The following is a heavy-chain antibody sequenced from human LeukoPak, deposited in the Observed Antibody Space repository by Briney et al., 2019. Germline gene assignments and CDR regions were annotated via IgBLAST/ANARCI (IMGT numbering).Heavy chain of an antibody. CDR1: GGSTSSYY. CDR2: IKQDGSEK. Sequence: ETLSLTCTVSGGSTSSYYWSWIRQPPGKGLEWVANIKQDGSEKYYVDSVKGRFTISRDNAKNSLYLQMNSLRAEDTVVYYCARKNGLDYWGQGTLVTVSS. V-gene: IGHV3-7*01. J-gene: IGHJ4*02. CDR3: ARKNGLDY.